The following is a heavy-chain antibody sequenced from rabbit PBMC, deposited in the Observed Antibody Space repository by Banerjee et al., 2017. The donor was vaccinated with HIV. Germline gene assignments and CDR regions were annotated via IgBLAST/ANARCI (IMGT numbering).Heavy chain of an antibody. J-gene: IGHJ6*01. Sequence: RQAPGKGLEWIGYIEPIFANTFYANWVNGRFTISSHNAQNTLYLQLSSLTAADTATYFCARDLTGVIGWNFGWWGQGTLVTVS. D-gene: IGHD4-1*01. V-gene: IGHV1S7*01. CDR2: IEPIFANT. CDR3: ARDLTGVIGWNFGW.